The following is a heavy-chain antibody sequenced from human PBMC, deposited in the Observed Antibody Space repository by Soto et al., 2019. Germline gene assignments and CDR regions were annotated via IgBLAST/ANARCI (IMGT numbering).Heavy chain of an antibody. D-gene: IGHD3-3*01. CDR3: AHRGGPTYYDFWSGYSPVDY. J-gene: IGHJ4*02. V-gene: IGHV2-5*01. Sequence: SGPTLVKPTQTLTLTCTFSGFSLSTSGVGVGWIRQPPGKALEWLALIYWNDDKRYSPSLKSRLTITKDTSKNQVVLTMTNMDPVDTATYYCAHRGGPTYYDFWSGYSPVDYWGQGTLVTVSS. CDR2: IYWNDDK. CDR1: GFSLSTSGVG.